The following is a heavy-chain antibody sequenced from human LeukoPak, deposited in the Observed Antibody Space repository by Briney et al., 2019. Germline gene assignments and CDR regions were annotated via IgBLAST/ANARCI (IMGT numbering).Heavy chain of an antibody. CDR1: GGSFSGYY. Sequence: SETLSLTCAVYGGSFSGYYWSWIRQPPGKGLEWIGEINHSGSTNYNPSLKSRVTISVDTSKNQFSLKLSSVTAADTAVYYCARGKNYVWGSYRHYYYYYMDVWGKGTTVTISS. D-gene: IGHD3-16*02. V-gene: IGHV4-34*01. CDR3: ARGKNYVWGSYRHYYYYYMDV. J-gene: IGHJ6*03. CDR2: INHSGST.